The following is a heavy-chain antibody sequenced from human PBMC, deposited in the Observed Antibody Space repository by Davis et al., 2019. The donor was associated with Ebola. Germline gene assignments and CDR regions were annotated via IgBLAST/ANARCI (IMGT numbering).Heavy chain of an antibody. D-gene: IGHD3-10*01. CDR1: GGSFSGYY. Sequence: SETLSLTCAVYGGSFSGYYWSWIRQPPGKGLEWIGEINHSGSTNYNPSLKSRVTISVDTSKNQFSLKLSSVTAADTAVYYCARAEYGSGIDYWGQGTLVTVSS. J-gene: IGHJ4*02. V-gene: IGHV4-34*01. CDR3: ARAEYGSGIDY. CDR2: INHSGST.